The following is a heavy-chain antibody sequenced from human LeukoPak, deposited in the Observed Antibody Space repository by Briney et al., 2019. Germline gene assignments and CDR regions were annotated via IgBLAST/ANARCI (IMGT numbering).Heavy chain of an antibody. J-gene: IGHJ4*02. V-gene: IGHV4-34*01. CDR1: GGSFSGYY. Sequence: SETLSLTCAVYGGSFSGYYWSWIRQPPGKGLEWIGEINHSGSTNYNPSLKSRVTISVDTSKNQFSLKLSSVTAADTAVYYCARMKGSSPWKATLADYWGQGTLVTVSS. D-gene: IGHD6-13*01. CDR2: INHSGST. CDR3: ARMKGSSPWKATLADY.